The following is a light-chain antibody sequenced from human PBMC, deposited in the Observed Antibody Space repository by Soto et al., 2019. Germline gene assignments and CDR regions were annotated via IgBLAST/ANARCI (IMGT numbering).Light chain of an antibody. V-gene: IGKV1-5*03. Sequence: DLQMTQSPSTLSASVGDRVTISCRASQSISGWLAWYQQKPGKAPKLLIYKASTLESGVPSRFSGSGSGTEFTLTISSLQPDDFATYYCQQYNNYGSWTFGQGTNVEI. J-gene: IGKJ1*01. CDR1: QSISGW. CDR3: QQYNNYGSWT. CDR2: KAS.